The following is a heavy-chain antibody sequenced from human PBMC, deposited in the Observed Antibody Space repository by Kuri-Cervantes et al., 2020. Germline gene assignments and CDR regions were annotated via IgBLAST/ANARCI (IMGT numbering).Heavy chain of an antibody. J-gene: IGHJ1*01. Sequence: GESLKISCAASGFTFSTYSMNWVRQAPGKGLEWVSYISSSSTTIYYADSVKGRFTVSRDNAKNSLFLQMNSLRAEDTALYYCAKDISSGTAAAGIGEYFQHWGQGTLVTVSS. D-gene: IGHD6-13*01. CDR2: ISSSSTTI. CDR1: GFTFSTYS. CDR3: AKDISSGTAAAGIGEYFQH. V-gene: IGHV3-48*01.